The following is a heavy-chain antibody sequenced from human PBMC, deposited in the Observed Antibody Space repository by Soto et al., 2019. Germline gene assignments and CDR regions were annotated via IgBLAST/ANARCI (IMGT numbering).Heavy chain of an antibody. CDR2: ISWNSGSI. CDR3: AKEPYNWNYFDY. CDR1: GFTFDDYA. J-gene: IGHJ4*02. D-gene: IGHD1-20*01. Sequence: PGGSMRLSCAASGFTFDDYAMHWVRQAPGKGLEWVSGISWNSGSIGYADSVKGRFTISRDNAKNSLYLQMNSLRAEDTALYYCAKEPYNWNYFDYWGQGILVTVSS. V-gene: IGHV3-9*01.